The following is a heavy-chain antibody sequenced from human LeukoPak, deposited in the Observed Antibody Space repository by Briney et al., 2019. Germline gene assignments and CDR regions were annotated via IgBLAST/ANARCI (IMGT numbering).Heavy chain of an antibody. J-gene: IGHJ4*02. V-gene: IGHV3-53*01. Sequence: GGSLRLSCAASGFTVSSNYMSWVRQAPGKGLEWVSVIYSGGNTYYADSVKGRFTISRDNSKNTLYLQMNSLRAEDTAVYYCAKDHESDGYPCLDHWGLGTLVTVSS. CDR3: AKDHESDGYPCLDH. D-gene: IGHD3-22*01. CDR1: GFTVSSNY. CDR2: IYSGGNT.